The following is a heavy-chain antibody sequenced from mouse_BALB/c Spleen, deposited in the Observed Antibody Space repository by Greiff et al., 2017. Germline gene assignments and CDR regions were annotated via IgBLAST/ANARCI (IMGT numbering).Heavy chain of an antibody. J-gene: IGHJ3*01. CDR3: ARLGDYDGFAY. Sequence: EVQLVESGGDLVKPGGSLKLSCAAAGFTFSSYGMSWVRQTPDKRLEWVATISSGGSYTYYPDSVKGRFTISRDNAKNTLYLQMSSLKSEDTAMYYCARLGDYDGFAYWGQGTLVTVSA. CDR1: GFTFSSYG. V-gene: IGHV5-6*01. D-gene: IGHD2-4*01. CDR2: ISSGGSYT.